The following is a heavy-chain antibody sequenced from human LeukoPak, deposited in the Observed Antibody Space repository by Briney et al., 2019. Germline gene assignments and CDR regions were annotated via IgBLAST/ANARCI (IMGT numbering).Heavy chain of an antibody. V-gene: IGHV3-66*01. D-gene: IGHD6-6*01. J-gene: IGHJ4*02. CDR3: ASPQGGSSAYYFDY. CDR2: IYSGGST. CDR1: GFTVSSNY. Sequence: GGSLRLSCAASGFTVSSNYKSWVRQAPGKGLEWVSVIYSGGSTYYADSVKGRFTISRDNSKNTLYLQMNSLRAEDTAVYYCASPQGGSSAYYFDYWGQGTLVTVSS.